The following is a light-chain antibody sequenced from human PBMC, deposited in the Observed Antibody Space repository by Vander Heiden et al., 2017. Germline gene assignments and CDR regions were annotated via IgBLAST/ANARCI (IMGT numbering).Light chain of an antibody. V-gene: IGKV4-1*01. CDR3: QQFYSLPWT. CDR2: WAS. CDR1: QNVLYNSNNKNY. Sequence: DFVMTQSQDSLAVSLGERATINCKSSQNVLYNSNNKNYLAWYQQKPGQPPKLLIYWASTRESGVPDRFSGSGSGTDFTLTISSLQAEDVAVYYCQQFYSLPWTFGQGTKVEI. J-gene: IGKJ1*01.